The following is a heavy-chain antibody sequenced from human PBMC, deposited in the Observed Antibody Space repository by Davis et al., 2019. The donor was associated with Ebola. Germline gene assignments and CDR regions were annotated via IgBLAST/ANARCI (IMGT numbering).Heavy chain of an antibody. CDR3: ARGFITMVRGDLYYFDY. CDR2: INAGNGDT. Sequence: ASVKVSCKASGYIFTSYAMHWVRQAPGQRLEWVGWINAGNGDTKYSQKFQGRVTITRDTSASTAYMELSSLRSEDTAVYYCARGFITMVRGDLYYFDYWGQGTLVTVSS. CDR1: GYIFTSYA. D-gene: IGHD3-10*01. J-gene: IGHJ4*02. V-gene: IGHV1-3*01.